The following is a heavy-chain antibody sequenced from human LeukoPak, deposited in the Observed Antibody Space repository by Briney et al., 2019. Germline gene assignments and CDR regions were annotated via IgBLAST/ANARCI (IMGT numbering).Heavy chain of an antibody. CDR2: ISTYNGNT. Sequence: ASVKVSCKDSGYTFTSYGISWVGQAPAQGLEWMGWISTYNGNTNYAQKLQGRVTMTTDTSTSTAYMELRSLRSDDTAVYYCARDRTGDHLDYWGQGTLVTVSS. V-gene: IGHV1-18*01. D-gene: IGHD7-27*01. CDR1: GYTFTSYG. CDR3: ARDRTGDHLDY. J-gene: IGHJ4*02.